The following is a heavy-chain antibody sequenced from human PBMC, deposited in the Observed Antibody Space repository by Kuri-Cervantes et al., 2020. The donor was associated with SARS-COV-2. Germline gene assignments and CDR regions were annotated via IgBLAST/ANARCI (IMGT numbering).Heavy chain of an antibody. CDR1: GITFSDYY. V-gene: IGHV3-11*04. Sequence: GESLKISCAASGITFSDYYMSWIRQAPGKGLEWVSYISSSGSTIYYADSVKGRFTISRDNAKNSLYLQMNSLRAEDTAVYYCARGRAALRFLEWLCYDYWGQGTLVTVSS. D-gene: IGHD3-3*01. CDR2: ISSSGSTI. CDR3: ARGRAALRFLEWLCYDY. J-gene: IGHJ4*02.